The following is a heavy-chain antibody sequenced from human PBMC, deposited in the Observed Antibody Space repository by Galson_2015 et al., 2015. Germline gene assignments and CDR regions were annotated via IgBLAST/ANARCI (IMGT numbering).Heavy chain of an antibody. D-gene: IGHD1-26*01. CDR1: GFTFSSYG. J-gene: IGHJ4*02. Sequence: LRLSCAASGFTFSSYGMHWVRQAPGKGLEWVAVISYDGSNKYYADSVKGRFTISRDNSKNTLYLQMNSLRAEDTAAYYCAKDLKWELPGGLPDYWGQGTLVTVSS. V-gene: IGHV3-30*18. CDR3: AKDLKWELPGGLPDY. CDR2: ISYDGSNK.